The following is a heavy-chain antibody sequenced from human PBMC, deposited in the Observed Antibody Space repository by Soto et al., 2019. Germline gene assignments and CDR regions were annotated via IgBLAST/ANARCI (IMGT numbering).Heavy chain of an antibody. Sequence: ASVKVSCKASGYTFTSYDINWVRQATGQGLEWMGWMNPNSGNTGYAQKFQGRVTMTRNTSISTAYMELSSLRSEDTAVYYCARGGIHHYYYGMDVWGHGTTVTVSS. CDR2: MNPNSGNT. D-gene: IGHD5-18*01. J-gene: IGHJ6*02. V-gene: IGHV1-8*01. CDR3: ARGGIHHYYYGMDV. CDR1: GYTFTSYD.